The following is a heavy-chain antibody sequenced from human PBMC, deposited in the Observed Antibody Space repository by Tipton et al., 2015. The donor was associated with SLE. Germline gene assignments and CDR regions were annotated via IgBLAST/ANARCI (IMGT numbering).Heavy chain of an antibody. D-gene: IGHD1-26*01. Sequence: TLSLTCTVSGGSISGGNSSWSWIRQPAGKGLGWIGHIYTSGSTNYNPSLKSRVTISVDTSKHQFSLKLSSVTAADTAVYYCARDTGGSYPNWFDPWGQGTLVTVSS. V-gene: IGHV4-61*09. CDR1: GGSISGGNSS. CDR3: ARDTGGSYPNWFDP. J-gene: IGHJ5*02. CDR2: IYTSGST.